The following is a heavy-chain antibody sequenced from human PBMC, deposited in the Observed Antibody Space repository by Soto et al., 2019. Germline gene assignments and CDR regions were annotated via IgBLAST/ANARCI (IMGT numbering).Heavy chain of an antibody. CDR2: IWFDGSNT. Sequence: QVQLADSGGGVAQPGRSLRLSCAASGFTFRSFDMHWVRQAPGKGLEWVALIWFDGSNTHYADSVKGRFTISRDNSNNTLYLQMHSMRHEDTAVYYCARDRGHGGNPAPFGYWGQGTLVSVSS. D-gene: IGHD2-15*01. V-gene: IGHV3-33*01. CDR1: GFTFRSFD. CDR3: ARDRGHGGNPAPFGY. J-gene: IGHJ4*02.